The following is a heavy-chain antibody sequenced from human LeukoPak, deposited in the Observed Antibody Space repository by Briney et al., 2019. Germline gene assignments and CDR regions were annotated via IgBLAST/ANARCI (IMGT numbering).Heavy chain of an antibody. Sequence: SETLSLTCAVSGVSITSYYWSWFRQHPEKGLEWIGYLSDVGTNDYNPSLKGRVTISRDTSKNQFSLRLSSVTAADAAVYYCARDKAPGGKRWFDPWGQGIPVIVSS. D-gene: IGHD4-23*01. J-gene: IGHJ5*02. CDR2: LSDVGTN. V-gene: IGHV4-59*01. CDR1: GVSITSYY. CDR3: ARDKAPGGKRWFDP.